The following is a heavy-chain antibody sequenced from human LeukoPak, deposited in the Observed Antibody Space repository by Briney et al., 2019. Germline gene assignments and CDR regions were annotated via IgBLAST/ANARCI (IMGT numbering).Heavy chain of an antibody. D-gene: IGHD2-15*01. Sequence: ASVKVSCKASGYTFTGYYMHWVRQAPGQGLEWMGRINPNSGGTNYAQKFQGRVTMTRDTSISTAYMELSRLRSDDTAVYYCARVSCSGGSCYPLNYWGQGTLVTVSS. J-gene: IGHJ4*02. CDR2: INPNSGGT. CDR3: ARVSCSGGSCYPLNY. CDR1: GYTFTGYY. V-gene: IGHV1-2*06.